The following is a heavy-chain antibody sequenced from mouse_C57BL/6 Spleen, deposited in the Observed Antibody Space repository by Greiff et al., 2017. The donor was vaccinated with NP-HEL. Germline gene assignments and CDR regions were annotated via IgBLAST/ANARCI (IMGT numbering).Heavy chain of an antibody. V-gene: IGHV1-58*01. J-gene: IGHJ2*01. Sequence: EVQLVESGAELVRPGSSVKMSCKTSGYTFTSYGINWVKQRPGQGLEWIGYIYIGNGYTKYNEKFKGKATLTSDTSSSTAYMQLSSLTSEDSAIYFCARNFDYWGQGTTLTVSS. CDR1: GYTFTSYG. CDR2: IYIGNGYT. CDR3: ARNFDY.